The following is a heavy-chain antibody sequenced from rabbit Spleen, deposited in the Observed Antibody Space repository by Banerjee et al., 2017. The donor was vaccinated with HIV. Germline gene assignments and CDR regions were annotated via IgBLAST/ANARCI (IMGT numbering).Heavy chain of an antibody. CDR2: IYSGSNDNT. Sequence: QSLEESGGGLVKPGASLTLTCKASGFSFNEFSFNGGYDMCWVRQAPGKGLEWIACIYSGSNDNTFYASWAKGRFTISKTSSTTVTLQMTSLTAADTATYFCARRHAVDDYVDLWGPGTLVTVS. CDR1: GFSFNEFSFNGGYD. J-gene: IGHJ4*01. V-gene: IGHV1S40*01. D-gene: IGHD2-1*01. CDR3: ARRHAVDDYVDL.